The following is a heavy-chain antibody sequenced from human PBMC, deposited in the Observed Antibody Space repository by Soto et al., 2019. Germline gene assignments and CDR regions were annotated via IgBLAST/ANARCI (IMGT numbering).Heavy chain of an antibody. Sequence: SVKVSCKASGGTFSSYAISWVRQAPGQGLEWMGGIIPIFGTANYAQKFQGRVTITADESTSTAYMELSSLRSEDTAVYYCARSFWRGSQSLYYYYGMDVWGQGTTVTVSS. D-gene: IGHD3-3*01. J-gene: IGHJ6*02. CDR2: IIPIFGTA. CDR1: GGTFSSYA. CDR3: ARSFWRGSQSLYYYYGMDV. V-gene: IGHV1-69*13.